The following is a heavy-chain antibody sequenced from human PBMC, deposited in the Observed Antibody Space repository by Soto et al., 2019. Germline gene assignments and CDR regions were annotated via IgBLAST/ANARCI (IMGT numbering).Heavy chain of an antibody. CDR2: INHSGIT. J-gene: IGHJ6*02. CDR3: ARGRSSVPDRRGIGYSGLDV. D-gene: IGHD6-6*01. Sequence: QVQLQQWGAGLLKPSETLSLTCVVNGGSFSGYYWSWVRQPPGKGLEWIGEINHSGITDSSPSLKSRVPISVDASRSEFSLNLTSVTAADTAVYYCARGRSSVPDRRGIGYSGLDVWGQGTTVTVS. CDR1: GGSFSGYY. V-gene: IGHV4-34*01.